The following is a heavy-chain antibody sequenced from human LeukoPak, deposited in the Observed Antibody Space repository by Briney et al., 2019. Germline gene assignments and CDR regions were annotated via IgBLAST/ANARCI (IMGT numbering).Heavy chain of an antibody. CDR2: IKHDGSEK. D-gene: IGHD1-14*01. J-gene: IGHJ4*02. CDR3: ARDPQWGTGYFDF. CDR1: GFIFSSYW. Sequence: GGSLRLSCAASGFIFSSYWMSWVRQAPGKGLEWVANIKHDGSEKYYVDSVKGRFTISVDSAKRSLYLQMNSLKDEDTAVYYCARDPQWGTGYFDFWGQGALVTVSS. V-gene: IGHV3-7*01.